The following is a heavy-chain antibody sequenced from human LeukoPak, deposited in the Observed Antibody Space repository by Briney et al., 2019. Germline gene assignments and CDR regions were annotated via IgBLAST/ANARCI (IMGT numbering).Heavy chain of an antibody. CDR2: IFYSGST. D-gene: IGHD4-17*01. Sequence: SETLSLTCTVSSGSISSYYWSWIRQPPGKGLEWIGYIFYSGSTNYNPSLKSRVTMSVDTSKNQFSLGLRSVTAADMAVYYCARGPTRYYFDCWGQGTLVTVSS. V-gene: IGHV4-59*01. CDR3: ARGPTRYYFDC. CDR1: SGSISSYY. J-gene: IGHJ4*02.